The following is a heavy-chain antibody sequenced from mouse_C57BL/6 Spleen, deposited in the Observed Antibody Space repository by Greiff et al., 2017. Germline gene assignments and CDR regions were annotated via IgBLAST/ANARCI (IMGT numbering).Heavy chain of an antibody. CDR2: IRNKANNHAT. V-gene: IGHV6-6*01. J-gene: IGHJ1*03. CDR1: GFTFSDAW. CDR3: TRPITTVVDYWYFDV. D-gene: IGHD1-1*01. Sequence: EVKLVESGGGLVQPGGSMKLSCAASGFTFSDAWMDWVRQSPEKGLEWVAEIRNKANNHATYYAESVKGRFTISRDDSKSSVYLQMNSLRAEDTGIYYCTRPITTVVDYWYFDVWGTGTTVTVSS.